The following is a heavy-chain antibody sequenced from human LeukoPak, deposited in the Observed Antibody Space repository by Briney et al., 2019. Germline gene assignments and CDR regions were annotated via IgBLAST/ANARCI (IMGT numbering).Heavy chain of an antibody. D-gene: IGHD3-10*01. CDR1: GYTFTSYD. Sequence: GASVKVSCKASGYTFTSYDINWVRQAPGQGLEWVGLINPTGTTTLYAQKFQGRVTLTRDMSTSTDYMELRSLKSEDTAVYYCARDNSVGDIAWWFDPWGQGTLVTVSS. V-gene: IGHV1-46*01. CDR3: ARDNSVGDIAWWFDP. CDR2: INPTGTTT. J-gene: IGHJ5*02.